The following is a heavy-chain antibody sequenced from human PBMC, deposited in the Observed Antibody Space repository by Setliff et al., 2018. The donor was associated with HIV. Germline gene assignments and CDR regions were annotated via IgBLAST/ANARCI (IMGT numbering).Heavy chain of an antibody. CDR3: ARVADRNYDFRSAYEY. J-gene: IGHJ4*02. V-gene: IGHV1-2*02. CDR1: GFTFTGYY. D-gene: IGHD3-3*01. CDR2: INPHSGGT. Sequence: GASVKVSCKASGFTFTGYYLHWVRQAPGQGLEWMGWINPHSGGTNYAQNFHGRVTLTRDTSIATAYMELRSLTSDDTAVYYCARVADRNYDFRSAYEYWGQGTLVTVSS.